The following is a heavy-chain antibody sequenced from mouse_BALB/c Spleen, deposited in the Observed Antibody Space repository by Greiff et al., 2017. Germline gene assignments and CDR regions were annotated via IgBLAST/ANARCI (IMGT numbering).Heavy chain of an antibody. D-gene: IGHD3-3*01. J-gene: IGHJ3*01. CDR3: ARDGPLGQAWFAY. V-gene: IGHV5-6-3*01. CDR1: GFTFSSYG. Sequence: EVQLVESGGGLVQPGGSLKLSCAASGFTFSSYGMSWVRQTPDKRLELVATINSNGGSTYYPDSVKGRFTISRDNAKNTLYLQMSSLKSEDTAMYYCARDGPLGQAWFAYWGQGTLVTVSA. CDR2: INSNGGST.